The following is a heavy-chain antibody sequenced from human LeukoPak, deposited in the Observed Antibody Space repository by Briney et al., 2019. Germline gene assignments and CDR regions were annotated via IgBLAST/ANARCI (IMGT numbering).Heavy chain of an antibody. CDR1: GFTFSSYE. Sequence: PGGSLRLSCAASGFTFSSYEMNWVRQAPGKGLEWVSYISSSGSTIYYADSVKGRFTISRDNAKNSLYLQMNSLRAEDTAVYYCARHPSFDITMVRGPFDYGGQGTLVTVSS. D-gene: IGHD3-10*01. J-gene: IGHJ4*02. CDR2: ISSSGSTI. V-gene: IGHV3-48*03. CDR3: ARHPSFDITMVRGPFDY.